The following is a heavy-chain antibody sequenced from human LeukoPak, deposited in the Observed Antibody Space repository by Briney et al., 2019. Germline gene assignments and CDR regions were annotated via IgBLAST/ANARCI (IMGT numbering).Heavy chain of an antibody. CDR2: ISATGYTT. Sequence: PGGSLGLSCVASGFSFRNYAIHWVRQAPGKGLEWVSAISATGYTTFYADSVKGRFTISRDNPKNTLYLQMNGLRADDTAVYYCARRILVRQWYFDYWGQGTLVTVSS. CDR1: GFSFRNYA. J-gene: IGHJ4*02. V-gene: IGHV3-23*01. D-gene: IGHD5-18*01. CDR3: ARRILVRQWYFDY.